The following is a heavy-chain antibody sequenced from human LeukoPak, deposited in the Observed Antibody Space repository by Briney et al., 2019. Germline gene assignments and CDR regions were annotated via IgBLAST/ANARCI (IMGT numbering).Heavy chain of an antibody. J-gene: IGHJ4*02. CDR1: GGSISSYY. CDR3: ARESGGNLNY. D-gene: IGHD4-23*01. CDR2: IYYSGST. Sequence: SETLSLTCTVSGGSISSYYWSWIRQPPGKGLEWIGYIYYSGSTNYNPSLKSRVTISVDTSKNQFSLKLSSVTAADTAVYYCARESGGNLNYWGQGTLVTVSS. V-gene: IGHV4-59*12.